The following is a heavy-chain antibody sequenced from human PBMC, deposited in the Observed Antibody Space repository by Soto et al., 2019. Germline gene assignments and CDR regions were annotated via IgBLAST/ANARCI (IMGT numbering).Heavy chain of an antibody. J-gene: IGHJ6*02. CDR2: ISGSGGST. CDR3: AIPELGPLHFYYYYYGMDV. D-gene: IGHD6-6*01. Sequence: EVQLLESGGGLVQPGGSLRLSGAASGFTFSSYAMSWVRQAPGKGLEWVSAISGSGGSTYYADSVKGRFTISRDNSKNTLYLQMNSLRAEDTAVYYCAIPELGPLHFYYYYYGMDVWGQGTTVTVSS. V-gene: IGHV3-23*01. CDR1: GFTFSSYA.